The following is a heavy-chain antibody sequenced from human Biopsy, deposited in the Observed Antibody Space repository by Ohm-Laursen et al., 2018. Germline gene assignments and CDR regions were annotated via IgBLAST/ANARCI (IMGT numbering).Heavy chain of an antibody. D-gene: IGHD3-10*01. CDR2: IYYSGST. V-gene: IGHV4-39*01. CDR3: ARQEFATSPLDY. Sequence: SDTLSLTCAVTGGSISRSSYYWDWIRQPPGKGLEWIGSIYYSGSTYYNPSLKSQVTISTDRSKNQFSLKLTSVTAADTAMHYCARQEFATSPLDYWGQGSLVTVSS. CDR1: GGSISRSSYY. J-gene: IGHJ4*02.